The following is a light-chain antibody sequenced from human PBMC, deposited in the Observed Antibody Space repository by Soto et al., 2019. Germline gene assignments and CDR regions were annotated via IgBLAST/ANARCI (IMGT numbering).Light chain of an antibody. V-gene: IGLV1-40*01. CDR3: QVYDYSLTAFV. J-gene: IGLJ3*02. Sequence: QSVLTQPPSVSGAPGQRVTISCTGTNSNLGAGYDVHWYQQLPGAAPKLVVFGNRNRPSGVPERFSGSKSGTSASLAITGLQAEDEADYYCQVYDYSLTAFVFGGGTKLTVL. CDR2: GNR. CDR1: NSNLGAGYD.